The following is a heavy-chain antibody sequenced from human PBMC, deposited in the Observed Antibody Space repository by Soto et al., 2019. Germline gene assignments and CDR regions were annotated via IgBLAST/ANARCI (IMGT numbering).Heavy chain of an antibody. CDR3: AAEHDYSGNLGGMDV. CDR1: GGSINRGGYY. CDR2: ISYSGTT. Sequence: QVQLQESGPGLVKPSQTLSLTCSVSGGSINRGGYYWTWIRQHPEKGLEWLGFISYSGTTYYNPSLKSRVSISVDTSKNQFSLKLTSVTAADTAVYYCAAEHDYSGNLGGMDVWGQGTTVTVSS. J-gene: IGHJ6*02. V-gene: IGHV4-31*03. D-gene: IGHD4-4*01.